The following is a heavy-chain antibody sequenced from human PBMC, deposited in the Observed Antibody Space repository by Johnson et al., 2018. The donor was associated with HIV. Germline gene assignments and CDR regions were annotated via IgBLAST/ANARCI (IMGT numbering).Heavy chain of an antibody. D-gene: IGHD5-24*01. Sequence: VQLVESGGGLVQPGGSLRLSCAASGFTFSIYAMHWVRQAPGKGLEYVSAISSNGGSTYYADSVKDRFAISRDNSKNTLYLQMNSLRAEDTAVYYCARACRDGYTCDAFDIWGQGTMVTVSS. CDR1: GFTFSIYA. CDR3: ARACRDGYTCDAFDI. CDR2: ISSNGGST. J-gene: IGHJ3*02. V-gene: IGHV3-64*07.